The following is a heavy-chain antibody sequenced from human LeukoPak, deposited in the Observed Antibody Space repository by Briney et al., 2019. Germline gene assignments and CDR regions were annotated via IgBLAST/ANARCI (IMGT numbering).Heavy chain of an antibody. CDR1: GGSISSGGYY. D-gene: IGHD3-10*01. CDR3: ARAAGATMVRGARYYFDY. V-gene: IGHV4-30-2*01. J-gene: IGHJ4*02. Sequence: EASETLSLTCTVSGGSISSGGYYWSWIRQPPGKGLEWIGYIYHSGSTYYNPSLKSRVTISVDRSKNQFSLKLSSVTAADTAVYYCARAAGATMVRGARYYFDYWGQGTLVTVSS. CDR2: IYHSGST.